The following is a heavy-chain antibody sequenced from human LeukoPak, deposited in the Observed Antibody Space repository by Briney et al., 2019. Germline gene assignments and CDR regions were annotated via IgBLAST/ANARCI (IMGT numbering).Heavy chain of an antibody. CDR3: ARHVSDILTGSFDAFDI. CDR1: GGSISGYY. Sequence: PSETLSLTCTVSGGSISGYYWSWIRQPPGKGLEWIGYIYYSGSTNYNPSLKSRVTISVDTSKNQFSLKLSSVTAADTAVYYCARHVSDILTGSFDAFDIWGQGTMVTVSS. J-gene: IGHJ3*02. CDR2: IYYSGST. V-gene: IGHV4-59*08. D-gene: IGHD3-9*01.